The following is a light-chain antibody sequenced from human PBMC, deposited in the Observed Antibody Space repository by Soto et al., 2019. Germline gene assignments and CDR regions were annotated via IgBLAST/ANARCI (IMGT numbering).Light chain of an antibody. Sequence: EIVLTQSPGTLSLSPGERATLSCRASQSVTSNYLAWYQQRPGQAPRLLIYAAFSRASGTPDRFSGSGSGTDFTLTISRLEPEDCAVYYCQQYGSSRTFGLGTKVEIK. V-gene: IGKV3-20*01. CDR2: AAF. J-gene: IGKJ1*01. CDR3: QQYGSSRT. CDR1: QSVTSNY.